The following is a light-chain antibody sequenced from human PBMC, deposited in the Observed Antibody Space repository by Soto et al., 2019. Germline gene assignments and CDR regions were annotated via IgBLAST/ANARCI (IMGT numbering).Light chain of an antibody. CDR2: KAS. CDR1: QSISSW. V-gene: IGKV1-5*03. J-gene: IGKJ2*01. Sequence: DIQMTQSPSTLSASVGDRVTMTCRASQSISSWLAWHQQKAGKAHKLLIYKASSLESGVPSRFSGSGSGTEFTLTISSLQPDDFATYYCQQYSSYSAYTFGQGTKLEIK. CDR3: QQYSSYSAYT.